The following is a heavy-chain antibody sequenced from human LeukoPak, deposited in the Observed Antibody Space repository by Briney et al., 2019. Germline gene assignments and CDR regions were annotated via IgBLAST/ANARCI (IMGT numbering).Heavy chain of an antibody. Sequence: SQTLSLTCFVSGGSISSGAYYWNWIRQPAGKGLEWIGRIYTSGSTSYNPSLKSRVTISVDTSKNQFSLKLSSVTAADTAVYYCAREPFDSNNYQNYFDYWGQGALVTVSS. V-gene: IGHV4-61*02. CDR3: AREPFDSNNYQNYFDY. CDR2: IYTSGST. D-gene: IGHD3-22*01. CDR1: GGSISSGAYY. J-gene: IGHJ4*02.